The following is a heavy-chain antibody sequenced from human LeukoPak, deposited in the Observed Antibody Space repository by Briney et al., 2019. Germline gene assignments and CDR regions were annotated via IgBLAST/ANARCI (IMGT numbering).Heavy chain of an antibody. J-gene: IGHJ5*02. V-gene: IGHV3-73*01. CDR3: ARTATRFGSSWYAGWFDP. D-gene: IGHD6-13*01. CDR1: GFTFSGSA. CDR2: ITTKFNSYAT. Sequence: GGSLRLSCVASGFTFSGSAMHWVRQASGKGLEWVGRITTKFNSYATTYAAPVRGRFTISRDDSKNTAYLQMNSLKTEDTALYYCARTATRFGSSWYAGWFDPWGQGTLVTVSS.